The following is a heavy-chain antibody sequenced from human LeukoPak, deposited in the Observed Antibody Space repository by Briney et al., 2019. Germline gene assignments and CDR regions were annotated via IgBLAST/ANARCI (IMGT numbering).Heavy chain of an antibody. V-gene: IGHV3-23*01. CDR2: ISGSGGST. J-gene: IGHJ3*02. CDR3: TTDRITRRGFAMDDAFDI. Sequence: GGSLRLSCAASGFTFSSYAMSWVRQAPGKGLEWVSAISGSGGSTYYADSVKGRFTISRDNSKNTLYLQMNSLRAEDTAVYYCTTDRITRRGFAMDDAFDIWGQGTMVTVSS. CDR1: GFTFSSYA. D-gene: IGHD3-10*01.